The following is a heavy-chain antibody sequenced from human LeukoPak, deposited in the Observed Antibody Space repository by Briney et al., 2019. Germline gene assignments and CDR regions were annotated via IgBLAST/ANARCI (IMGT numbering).Heavy chain of an antibody. V-gene: IGHV3-23*01. Sequence: GGSLRLSCAASGFTFSSYAMSWVRQAPGKGLEWVSAISGSDGSTYYADSVKGRFTISRDNSKNTLYLQMNSLRAEDTAVYYCAKWIGSYYYDSSGYSPGDYWGQGTLVTVSS. CDR3: AKWIGSYYYDSSGYSPGDY. CDR2: ISGSDGST. D-gene: IGHD3-22*01. CDR1: GFTFSSYA. J-gene: IGHJ4*02.